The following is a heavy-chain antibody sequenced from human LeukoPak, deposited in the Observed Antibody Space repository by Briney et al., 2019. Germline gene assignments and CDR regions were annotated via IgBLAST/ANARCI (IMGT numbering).Heavy chain of an antibody. D-gene: IGHD2/OR15-2a*01. Sequence: SQTLSITCTVSGGSIGSGSYYWSWIRQPAGKGLEWIGRIYTSGSTNYNPSLKSRVTISVDTSKNQFSLKLSSVTAADTAVYYCARGGIPTTDYFDYWGQGTLVTVSS. J-gene: IGHJ4*02. CDR2: IYTSGST. CDR3: ARGGIPTTDYFDY. CDR1: GGSIGSGSYY. V-gene: IGHV4-61*02.